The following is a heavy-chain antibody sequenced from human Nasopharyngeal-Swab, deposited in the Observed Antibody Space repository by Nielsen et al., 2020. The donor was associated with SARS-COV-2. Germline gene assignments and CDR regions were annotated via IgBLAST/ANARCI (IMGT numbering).Heavy chain of an antibody. J-gene: IGHJ4*02. CDR1: GFTFSSYS. V-gene: IGHV3-48*02. Sequence: GASLKISCAASGFTFSSYSMNWVRQAPGKGLEWVSYISSSSSTIYYADSVKGRFTISRDNAKNSLYLQMNSLRDEDTAVYYCARVSSYYDFWSGPSVPYYFDYWGQGTLVTVSS. D-gene: IGHD3-3*01. CDR3: ARVSSYYDFWSGPSVPYYFDY. CDR2: ISSSSSTI.